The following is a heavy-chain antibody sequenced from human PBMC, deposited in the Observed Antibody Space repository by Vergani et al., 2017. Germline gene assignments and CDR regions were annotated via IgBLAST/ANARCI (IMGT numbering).Heavy chain of an antibody. Sequence: EVQLVESGGGLVQPGRSLRLPCAASGFPSDAYAMHWVRQAPGKGLEWVSGISWNSGSIGYADSVKGRFTISRAHAKNSLYLQMNSLRAEDTALYYCAKDTGEGGYSGYGRFDCWGQGSLVTVSS. J-gene: IGHJ4*02. D-gene: IGHD5-12*01. CDR2: ISWNSGSI. CDR1: GFPSDAYA. CDR3: AKDTGEGGYSGYGRFDC. V-gene: IGHV3-9*02.